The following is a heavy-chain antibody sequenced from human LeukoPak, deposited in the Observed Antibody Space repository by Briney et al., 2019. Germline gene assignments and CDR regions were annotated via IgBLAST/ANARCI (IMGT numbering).Heavy chain of an antibody. J-gene: IGHJ4*02. CDR2: IGTAGDT. D-gene: IGHD3-22*01. CDR1: GFTFSSYD. CDR3: ATPLDYFDSSGYHQGGD. Sequence: GGSLRLSCAASGFTFSSYDMHWVRQATGKGLEWVSAIGTAGDTYYPGSVKGRFTISRENAKNSLYLQMNSLRAEDTAVYYCATPLDYFDSSGYHQGGDWGQGTPVTVSS. V-gene: IGHV3-13*01.